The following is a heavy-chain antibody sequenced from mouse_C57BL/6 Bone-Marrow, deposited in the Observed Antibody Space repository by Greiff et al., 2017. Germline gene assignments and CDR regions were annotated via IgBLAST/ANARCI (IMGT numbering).Heavy chain of an antibody. J-gene: IGHJ2*01. Sequence: VQLQESGAELARPGASVKLSCKASGYTFTSYGIRWVKQRPGQGLEWIGEIYPRNGNTYYNEKFKGKDTLTADKSSSTAYMGLRSLTSAEAAVYFCARSYDFDYWGQGTTLTVSS. V-gene: IGHV1-81*01. CDR1: GYTFTSYG. CDR2: IYPRNGNT. CDR3: ARSYDFDY. D-gene: IGHD1-1*01.